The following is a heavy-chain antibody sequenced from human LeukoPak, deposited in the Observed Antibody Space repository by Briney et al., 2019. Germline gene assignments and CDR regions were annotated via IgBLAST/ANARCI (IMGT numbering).Heavy chain of an antibody. D-gene: IGHD5-18*01. CDR2: INDNGAST. CDR1: GFTFNTHA. V-gene: IGHV3-23*01. CDR3: AKDQGYSYYYHYY. J-gene: IGHJ4*02. Sequence: GGSLRLSCAASGFTFNTHAMSWVRQAPGKGLEWGSGINDNGASTYYSDSAKGRFTIYRDNSKNTLYLQMSSLRAEDTAVYYCAKDQGYSYYYHYYWGQGTLVTVST.